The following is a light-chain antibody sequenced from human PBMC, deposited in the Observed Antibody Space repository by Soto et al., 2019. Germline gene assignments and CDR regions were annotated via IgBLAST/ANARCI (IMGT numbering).Light chain of an antibody. Sequence: DIVMTQSPDSLAVSLGERATINCKSSQSVLYSSNNKNYLAWYQQKPGQPTKLLIYWASTRESGVPDRFSGSGSGTDFTLTISSLQAEDGAVYYCQQYYSSPLTFGGGTKVEIK. V-gene: IGKV4-1*01. J-gene: IGKJ4*01. CDR2: WAS. CDR3: QQYYSSPLT. CDR1: QSVLYSSNNKNY.